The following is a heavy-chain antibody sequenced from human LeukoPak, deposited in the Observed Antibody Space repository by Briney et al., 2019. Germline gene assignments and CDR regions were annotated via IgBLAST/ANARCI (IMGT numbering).Heavy chain of an antibody. CDR1: GFTFDDYA. Sequence: GGSLRLSCAASGFTFDDYAMHWVRQAPGKGLEWVSLISWDGGSTYYADSVKGRFTISRDHSKNSLYLQMNSLRAEDTALYYCAKDIAVAGKGMDYWGQGTLVTVSS. V-gene: IGHV3-43D*04. CDR2: ISWDGGST. J-gene: IGHJ4*02. D-gene: IGHD6-19*01. CDR3: AKDIAVAGKGMDY.